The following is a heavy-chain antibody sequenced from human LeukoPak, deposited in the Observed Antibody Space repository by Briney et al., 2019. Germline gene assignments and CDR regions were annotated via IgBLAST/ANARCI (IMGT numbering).Heavy chain of an antibody. D-gene: IGHD2-2*02. CDR1: GDSITNHY. V-gene: IGHV4-59*08. CDR3: ARLRLMSDAITHHALDI. Sequence: PSETLSLTCTVSGDSITNHYWSWIRQTPGKGLEYIAYINYRGNTNYNPSLKGRVTISVDTSKNQFSLRLTFVTAADTAEYYCARLRLMSDAITHHALDIWGQGTMLTVSS. J-gene: IGHJ3*02. CDR2: INYRGNT.